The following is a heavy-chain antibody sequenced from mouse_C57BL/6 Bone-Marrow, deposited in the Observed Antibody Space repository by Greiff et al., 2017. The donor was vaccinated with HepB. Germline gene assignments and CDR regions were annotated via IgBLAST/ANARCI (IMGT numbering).Heavy chain of an antibody. CDR3: VRQLDAMDY. Sequence: EVQVVESGGGLVQPKGSLKLSCAASGFSFNTYATNWVRQAPGKGLEWVARIRSKSNNYATYYADSVKDRFTISRDDSESMLYLQMNNLKTEDTAMYYCVRQLDAMDYWGQGTSVTVSS. V-gene: IGHV10-1*01. CDR1: GFSFNTYA. CDR2: IRSKSNNYAT. J-gene: IGHJ4*01.